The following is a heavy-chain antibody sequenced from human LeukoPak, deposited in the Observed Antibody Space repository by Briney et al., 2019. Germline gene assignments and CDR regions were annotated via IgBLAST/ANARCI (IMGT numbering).Heavy chain of an antibody. CDR3: ARSGYYYGSGSRRLWLDP. V-gene: IGHV4-34*01. Sequence: PSETLSLTCVVFGGSFSGYYWSWIRQPPGKGLEWIGEINHSGSTNHNPSLKSRVTISVDTSKNRFSLKLRSVTAADTAVYYCARSGYYYGSGSRRLWLDPWGQGTLVTVSS. CDR2: INHSGST. J-gene: IGHJ5*02. CDR1: GGSFSGYY. D-gene: IGHD3-10*01.